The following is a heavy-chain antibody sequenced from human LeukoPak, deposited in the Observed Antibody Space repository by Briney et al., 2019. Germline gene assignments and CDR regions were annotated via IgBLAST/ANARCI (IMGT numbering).Heavy chain of an antibody. V-gene: IGHV3-7*01. Sequence: GGSLRLSCAASGFTFSNSWMSWVRQAPGKGLEWVANIKQDGSEKYYVDSVKGRFTISRDNAKNSLYLQMSSLRAEDTAVYYCARDLYRIVVVPHYFDYWGQGTLVTVSS. D-gene: IGHD3-22*01. J-gene: IGHJ4*02. CDR1: GFTFSNSW. CDR2: IKQDGSEK. CDR3: ARDLYRIVVVPHYFDY.